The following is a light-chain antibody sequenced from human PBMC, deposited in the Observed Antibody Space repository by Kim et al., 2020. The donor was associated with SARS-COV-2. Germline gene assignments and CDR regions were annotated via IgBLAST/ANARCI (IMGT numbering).Light chain of an antibody. Sequence: PGGTVTLTGSSSTGAVTSGHYPVWFQQKPGQAPRTLIYGSSSKHAWTPARFSGSVLGGKAALTLSGAQPEDEAEYYCLLTHSGVGVIGGGTKLTVL. V-gene: IGLV7-46*01. CDR2: GSS. J-gene: IGLJ3*02. CDR3: LLTHSGVGV. CDR1: TGAVTSGHY.